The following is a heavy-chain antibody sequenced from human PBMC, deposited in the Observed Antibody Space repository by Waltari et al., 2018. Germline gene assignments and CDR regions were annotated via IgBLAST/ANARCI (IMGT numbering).Heavy chain of an antibody. CDR1: GGSISSSSYY. D-gene: IGHD3-3*01. V-gene: IGHV4-39*01. CDR2: IYYSGST. Sequence: QLQLQESGPGLVKPSETLSLTCTVSGGSISSSSYYWGWIRQPPGKGLEWIGSIYYSGSTYCNPSLQSRVTISVDTAKNQFSLKLSSVTAADTAVYYCARRDDFWSGYYDPNYWGQGTLVTVSS. CDR3: ARRDDFWSGYYDPNY. J-gene: IGHJ4*02.